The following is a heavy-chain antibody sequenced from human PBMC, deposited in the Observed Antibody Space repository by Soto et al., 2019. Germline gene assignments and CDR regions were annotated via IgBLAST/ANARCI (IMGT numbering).Heavy chain of an antibody. CDR3: AQSDSGSYKLVVDY. CDR1: GFTFSSYG. D-gene: IGHD1-26*01. V-gene: IGHV3-30*03. Sequence: GGSLRLSCAASGFTFSSYGMHWVRQAPGKGLEWVAVISYDGSNKYYADSVKGRFTISRDNSKNTLYLQMNSLRAEDTAVYYCAQSDSGSYKLVVDYWGQGTLVTVSS. CDR2: ISYDGSNK. J-gene: IGHJ4*02.